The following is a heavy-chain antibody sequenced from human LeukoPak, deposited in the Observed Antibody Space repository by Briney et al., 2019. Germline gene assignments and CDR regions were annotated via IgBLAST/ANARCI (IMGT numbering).Heavy chain of an antibody. CDR2: ISAYNGNT. J-gene: IGHJ6*03. D-gene: IGHD4-17*01. V-gene: IGHV1-18*01. CDR1: GYTFTSYA. CDR3: ARDLPTPTTVTYYYYYYMDV. Sequence: GASVKVSCKASGYTFTSYAMNWVRQAPGQGLEWMGWISAYNGNTNYAQKLQGRVTMTTDTSTSTAYMELRSLRSDDTAVYYCARDLPTPTTVTYYYYYYMDVWGKGTTVTVSS.